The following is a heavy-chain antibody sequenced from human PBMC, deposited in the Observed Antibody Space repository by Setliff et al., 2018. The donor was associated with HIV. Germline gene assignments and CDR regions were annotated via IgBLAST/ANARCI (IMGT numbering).Heavy chain of an antibody. D-gene: IGHD3-10*01. CDR2: ISTYSDET. CDR3: ARDFGGRWTFDY. V-gene: IGHV1-18*01. CDR1: GYTFTTYG. J-gene: IGHJ4*02. Sequence: ASVKVSCKPSGYTFTTYGLSWVRQAPGQGLEWMGWISTYSDETSSSQNLQGRLTMTTDTSTGTAYMELRSLRSDDTAVYYCARDFGGRWTFDYWGQGTLVTVSS.